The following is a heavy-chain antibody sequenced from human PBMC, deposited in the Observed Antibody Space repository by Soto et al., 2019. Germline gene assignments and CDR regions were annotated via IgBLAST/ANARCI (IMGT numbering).Heavy chain of an antibody. CDR1: GYTFTSYD. CDR2: MNPNSGNT. V-gene: IGHV1-8*01. J-gene: IGHJ4*02. CDR3: ARGLARITMVRGVIRMGY. Sequence: QVQLVQSGAEVKKPVASVKVSCKASGYTFTSYDINWVRQATGQGLERMGWMNPNSGNTGYAQKFQGRVTMTRNTSISTAYMELSSLRSEDTAVYYCARGLARITMVRGVIRMGYWGQETLVTVSS. D-gene: IGHD3-10*01.